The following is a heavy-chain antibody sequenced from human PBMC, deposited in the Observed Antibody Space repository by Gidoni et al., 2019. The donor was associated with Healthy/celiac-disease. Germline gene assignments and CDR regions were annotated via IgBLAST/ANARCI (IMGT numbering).Heavy chain of an antibody. J-gene: IGHJ3*02. Sequence: VQLLESGGGLVQPGGSLSLSCAPSGFPFSCYAMSWVRQAPGKGLEWVSAISGSGGSTYYADSVKGRFTISRDNSKNTLYLQMNSLRAEDTAVYYCAKELRSYYDPPAFDIWGQGTMVTVSS. CDR2: ISGSGGST. CDR3: AKELRSYYDPPAFDI. CDR1: GFPFSCYA. D-gene: IGHD1-26*01. V-gene: IGHV3-23*01.